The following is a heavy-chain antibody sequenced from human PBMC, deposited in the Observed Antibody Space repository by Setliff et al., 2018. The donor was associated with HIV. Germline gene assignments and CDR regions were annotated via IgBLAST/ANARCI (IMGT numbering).Heavy chain of an antibody. CDR1: GYTFTGYY. Sequence: ASVKVSCKASGYTFTGYYVHWVRQAPGQGLEWMGWINPNDGGANYAPRFQGRVTMTSNTSITAASMELSSLRSDDTAVYYCALSSTTTRPYNWFDPWGQGTLGTVS. CDR2: INPNDGGA. D-gene: IGHD1-1*01. V-gene: IGHV1-2*02. CDR3: ALSSTTTRPYNWFDP. J-gene: IGHJ5*02.